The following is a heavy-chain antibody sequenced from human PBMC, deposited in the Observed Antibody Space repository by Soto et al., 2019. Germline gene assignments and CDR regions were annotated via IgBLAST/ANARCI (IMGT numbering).Heavy chain of an antibody. Sequence: QVQLVESGGGVVQPGRSLRLSCAASGFTFTNYGMHWVRQAPGKGLEWVAVIWYDGSNKYYTDSVKGRFTISRDNSKNTLYLQMNSLRAEDTAVYYCARDPTIAARELDYWGQGTLVNVSS. CDR1: GFTFTNYG. CDR2: IWYDGSNK. CDR3: ARDPTIAARELDY. J-gene: IGHJ4*02. D-gene: IGHD6-6*01. V-gene: IGHV3-33*01.